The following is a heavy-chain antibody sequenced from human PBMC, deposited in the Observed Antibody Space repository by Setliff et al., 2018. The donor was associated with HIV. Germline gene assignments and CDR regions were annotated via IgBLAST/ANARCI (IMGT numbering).Heavy chain of an antibody. V-gene: IGHV5-51*01. CDR1: GYSFTNYW. J-gene: IGHJ4*02. Sequence: PGESLKISCKASGYSFTNYWVGWVRQMPANGLEWMGLIWPDDSDTRYSPSFQGQVTISADKSIDTAYLQWNTLKASDTAMYYCARAGDYLTAFFDYWGRGTLVTVSS. D-gene: IGHD3-9*01. CDR3: ARAGDYLTAFFDY. CDR2: IWPDDSDT.